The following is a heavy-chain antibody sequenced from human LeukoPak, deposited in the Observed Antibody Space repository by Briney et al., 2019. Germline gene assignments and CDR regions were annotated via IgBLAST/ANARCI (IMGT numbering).Heavy chain of an antibody. D-gene: IGHD3-10*01. Sequence: ASVKVSCKASGGTFSSYAISWVRPAPGQGLEWMGRILPILGKANYAQKLQGRVTITQDKTTSTAYMELGSLKSEDTAVYYCAISWSTMVRGVIIDHKDFDYWGQGTLVTVSS. CDR3: AISWSTMVRGVIIDHKDFDY. J-gene: IGHJ4*02. V-gene: IGHV1-69*04. CDR1: GGTFSSYA. CDR2: ILPILGKA.